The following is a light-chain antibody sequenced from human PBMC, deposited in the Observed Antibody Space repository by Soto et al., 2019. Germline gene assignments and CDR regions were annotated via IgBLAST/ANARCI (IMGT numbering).Light chain of an antibody. CDR1: QSVGTY. Sequence: EIVLTQSPATLSLSPGERATLSCRASQSVGTYLAWYQQKPGQAPRLLIYDASIRATGIPTRFSGSGSGTDFTLTISSLEPEDFAVYYCQQRTNWPPLTFGGGTKVELK. V-gene: IGKV3-11*01. CDR2: DAS. CDR3: QQRTNWPPLT. J-gene: IGKJ4*01.